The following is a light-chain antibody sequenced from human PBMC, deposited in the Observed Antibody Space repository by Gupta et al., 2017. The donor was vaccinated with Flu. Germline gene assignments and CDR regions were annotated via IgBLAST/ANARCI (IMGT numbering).Light chain of an antibody. CDR3: CTYAGGYTWV. J-gene: IGLJ3*02. V-gene: IGLV2-11*01. CDR2: DVS. CDR1: SSDIGYYNF. Sequence: PLSVSGSAGQSVTISCTGTSSDIGYYNFVSWYQQYPGKARKLMIYDVSKWPSGVPDRFSDSKSGYTASLTISVLHAVDGADYYCCTYAGGYTWVFGGGTKLTVL.